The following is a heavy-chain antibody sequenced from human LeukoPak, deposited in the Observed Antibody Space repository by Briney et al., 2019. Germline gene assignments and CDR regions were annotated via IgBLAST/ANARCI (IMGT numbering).Heavy chain of an antibody. D-gene: IGHD2-2*01. CDR1: GFTFSSYA. CDR3: ARDPSRGQLLYAFDI. CDR2: ISGSGGST. Sequence: PGGSLRLSCAASGFTFSSYAMSWVRQAPGKGLEWVSAISGSGGSTYYADSVKGRFTISRDNAKNSLYLQMNSLRAEDTAVYYCARDPSRGQLLYAFDIWGQGTMVTVSS. J-gene: IGHJ3*02. V-gene: IGHV3-23*01.